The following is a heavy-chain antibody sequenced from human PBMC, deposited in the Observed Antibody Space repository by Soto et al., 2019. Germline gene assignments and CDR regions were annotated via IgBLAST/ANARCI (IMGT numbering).Heavy chain of an antibody. CDR1: GFTFRSYA. Sequence: GVSRRLSCGSSGFTFRSYAMVWVRQAAGKGLEWVSTISWSYCSTHYADSVKGRFNISRDNSKNTMYLQMNSLRVEDTAVYYCAKGEYLSGWYLQARFDYWGQGALVTVSS. D-gene: IGHD6-19*01. CDR3: AKGEYLSGWYLQARFDY. CDR2: ISWSYCST. V-gene: IGHV3-23*01. J-gene: IGHJ4*02.